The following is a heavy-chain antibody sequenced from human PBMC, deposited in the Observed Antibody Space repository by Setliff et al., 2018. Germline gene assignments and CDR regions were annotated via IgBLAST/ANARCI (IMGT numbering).Heavy chain of an antibody. Sequence: SGPTLVNPTETLTLACTVSGFSLSNTKMGVSWIRQPPGKALEWLAHIFSNDEKTYSPSLQTRLTISKDTSKSQVVLTMTNMDPADTGTYYCARTHDDPYYYDSRGYYYDAFDMWGQGTLVTVSS. D-gene: IGHD3-22*01. V-gene: IGHV2-26*01. CDR1: GFSLSNTKMG. CDR2: IFSNDEK. J-gene: IGHJ3*02. CDR3: ARTHDDPYYYDSRGYYYDAFDM.